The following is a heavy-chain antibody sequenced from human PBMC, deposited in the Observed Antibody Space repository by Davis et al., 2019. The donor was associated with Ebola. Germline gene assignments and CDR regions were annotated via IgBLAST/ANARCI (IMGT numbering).Heavy chain of an antibody. CDR2: IYYSGST. D-gene: IGHD2-2*03. CDR1: GGSISSYY. CDR3: ARVRGAGILGYRRFDP. Sequence: SETLSLTCTVSGGSISSYYWSWIRQSPGKGLEWIGYIYYSGSTNYNPSLKSRVTISVDTSKNQFSLKLSSVTAADTAVYYCARVRGAGILGYRRFDPWGQGTLVTVSS. J-gene: IGHJ5*02. V-gene: IGHV4-59*12.